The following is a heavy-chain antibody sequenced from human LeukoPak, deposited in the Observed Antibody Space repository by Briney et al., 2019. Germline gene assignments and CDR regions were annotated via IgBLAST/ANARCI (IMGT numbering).Heavy chain of an antibody. J-gene: IGHJ6*02. D-gene: IGHD3-3*01. CDR2: IYYSGST. CDR1: GGSISSSSYY. V-gene: IGHV4-39*01. CDR3: ASSRFLEWLFGMDV. Sequence: SETLSLTCTVSGGSISSSSYYWGWIRQPPGKGLEWIGSIYYSGSTYYNPSLRSRVTISVDTSKNQFSLKLSSVTAADTAVYYCASSRFLEWLFGMDVWGQGTTVTVSS.